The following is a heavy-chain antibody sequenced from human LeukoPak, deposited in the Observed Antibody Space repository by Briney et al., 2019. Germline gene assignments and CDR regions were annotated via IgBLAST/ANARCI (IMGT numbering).Heavy chain of an antibody. CDR1: GFIVSPEY. CDR2: IYGGGST. Sequence: SGGSVRLSCAASGFIVSPEYLAWVRQAPGKGLEWISVIYGGGSTYYADSVKGRFTISGDNSKDVLYLDMHSLAVEDTAVYYCARLLPASRHYFDYWGQGTPVTVSS. V-gene: IGHV3-53*01. J-gene: IGHJ4*02. CDR3: ARLLPASRHYFDY. D-gene: IGHD2-15*01.